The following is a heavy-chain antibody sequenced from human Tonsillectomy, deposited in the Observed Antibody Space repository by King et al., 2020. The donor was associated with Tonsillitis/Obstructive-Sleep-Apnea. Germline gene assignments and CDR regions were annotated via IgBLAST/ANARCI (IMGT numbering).Heavy chain of an antibody. J-gene: IGHJ3*01. Sequence: LQLQESGPGLVKPSETLSLTCTVSGGSISSYYWSWIRQPPGKGLEWIGYIYYSGSANYNPSLKSRVTMSVDRPKNQFSLKLSSVTAADTAVYYCARDMVVEAGGYAFDLWGQGTMVTVSS. CDR3: ARDMVVEAGGYAFDL. D-gene: IGHD2-15*01. CDR2: IYYSGSA. V-gene: IGHV4-59*01. CDR1: GGSISSYY.